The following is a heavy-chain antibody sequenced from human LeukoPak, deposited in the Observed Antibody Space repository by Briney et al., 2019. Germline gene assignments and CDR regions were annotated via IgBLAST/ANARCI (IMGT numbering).Heavy chain of an antibody. V-gene: IGHV4-34*01. CDR3: AREGVSYYYGSGSYLSY. CDR1: GGSFSGYY. J-gene: IGHJ4*02. Sequence: SETLSLTCAVYGGSFSGYYWSWTRQPPGKGLEWIGEINHSGSTNYNPSLKSRVTISVDTSKNQFSLKLSSVTAADTAVYYCAREGVSYYYGSGSYLSYWGQGTLVTVSS. D-gene: IGHD3-10*01. CDR2: INHSGST.